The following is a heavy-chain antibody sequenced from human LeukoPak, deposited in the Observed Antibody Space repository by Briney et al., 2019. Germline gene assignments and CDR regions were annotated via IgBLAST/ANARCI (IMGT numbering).Heavy chain of an antibody. V-gene: IGHV1-69*04. CDR1: GGTFSGYA. CDR3: ATRNDYYDSSGYYLPHFDY. D-gene: IGHD3-22*01. CDR2: IIPILGIA. Sequence: ASVKVSCKASGGTFSGYAISWVRQAPGQGLGWMGRIIPILGIANYAQKFQGRVTITADKSTSTAYMELSSLRSEDTAVYYCATRNDYYDSSGYYLPHFDYWGQGTLVTVSS. J-gene: IGHJ4*02.